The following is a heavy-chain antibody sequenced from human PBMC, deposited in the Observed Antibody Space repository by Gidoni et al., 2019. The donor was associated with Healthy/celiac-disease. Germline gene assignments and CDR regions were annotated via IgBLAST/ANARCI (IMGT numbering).Heavy chain of an antibody. CDR3: VKKGSYYDSSGPKSWFDP. CDR2: SSSNGGST. D-gene: IGHD3-22*01. Sequence: EVQLVESGGGLVQTGGARSRSGSPAGSTSSSVARHWSPQAPGKGLEYVSASSSNGGSTYYADSVKGRFTISRDNSKNTLYLQMSSLRAEDTAVYYCVKKGSYYDSSGPKSWFDPWGQGTLVTVSS. V-gene: IGHV3-64D*06. J-gene: IGHJ5*02. CDR1: GSTSSSVA.